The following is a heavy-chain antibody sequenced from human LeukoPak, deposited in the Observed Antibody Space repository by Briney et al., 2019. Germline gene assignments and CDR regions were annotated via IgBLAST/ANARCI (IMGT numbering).Heavy chain of an antibody. V-gene: IGHV3-48*03. Sequence: GGSLRLSCAASGFTFSSYEMNWVRQAPGKGLEWVAYISGSGRTMSYADSVKGRFTISRDNAKNSLYLQMNSLRVEDTAVYHCARGGLYGYDVFDYWGQGTLVTVSS. CDR2: ISGSGRTM. D-gene: IGHD5-12*01. CDR3: ARGGLYGYDVFDY. J-gene: IGHJ4*02. CDR1: GFTFSSYE.